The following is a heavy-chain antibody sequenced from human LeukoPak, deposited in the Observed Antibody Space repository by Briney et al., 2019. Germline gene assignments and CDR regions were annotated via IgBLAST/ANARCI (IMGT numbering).Heavy chain of an antibody. CDR1: GGSISSGDYY. D-gene: IGHD2-2*01. V-gene: IGHV4-30-4*01. CDR2: IYYSGST. CDR3: ARAKNLGYCSSTSCYGTFDY. Sequence: SETLSLTCTVSGGSISSGDYYWSWIRQPPGKGLEWIGYIYYSGSTYYNPSLKSRVTISVDTSKNQFSLKLSSVTAADTAVYYCARAKNLGYCSSTSCYGTFDYWGQGTLVTVSS. J-gene: IGHJ4*02.